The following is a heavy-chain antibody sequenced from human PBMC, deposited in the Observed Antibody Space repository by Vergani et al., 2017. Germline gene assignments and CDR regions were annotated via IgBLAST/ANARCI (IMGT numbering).Heavy chain of an antibody. CDR3: ARVAWLERFGLFDY. Sequence: QVQLQGSGPGLVKPSETLSLTCTVSGGSIRSHYWGWIRQPPGKGLEWIGSIYYSGSTYYNPSLKSPVTISVDTSKNQFSLKLSSVTAADTAVYYCARVAWLERFGLFDYWGQGTLVTVSS. V-gene: IGHV4-39*07. D-gene: IGHD1-1*01. J-gene: IGHJ4*02. CDR2: IYYSGST. CDR1: GGSIRSHY.